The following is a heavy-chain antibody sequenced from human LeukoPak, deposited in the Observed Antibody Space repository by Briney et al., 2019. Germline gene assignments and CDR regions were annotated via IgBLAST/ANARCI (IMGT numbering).Heavy chain of an antibody. CDR1: WFTFCGLL. Sequence: GSPKLPLATPWFTFCGLLMHRVRPASGKGVVWVSRNNSDGSSTNYEDSVKGRFTISSDNAKYTLYLQMNSLRAEDMAVYYCARRATTERGYSDGLDYWGQGTLVTVSS. D-gene: IGHD5-18*01. CDR2: NNSDGSST. J-gene: IGHJ4*02. CDR3: ARRATTERGYSDGLDY. V-gene: IGHV3-74*01.